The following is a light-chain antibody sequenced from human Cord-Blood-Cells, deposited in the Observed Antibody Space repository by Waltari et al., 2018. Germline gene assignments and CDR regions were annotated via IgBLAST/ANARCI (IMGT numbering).Light chain of an antibody. V-gene: IGLV2-23*02. CDR1: SSDVGSYNL. J-gene: IGLJ3*02. CDR2: EVS. CDR3: CSYAGSSTLV. Sequence: QSALTQPASVSGSPGKSITISCTGTSSDVGSYNLVSWYQQHPGKAPKLIIYEVSKRPSGVSNRFSGSKSGNTASLTISGLQAEDESDYYCCSYAGSSTLVFGGGTKLTVL.